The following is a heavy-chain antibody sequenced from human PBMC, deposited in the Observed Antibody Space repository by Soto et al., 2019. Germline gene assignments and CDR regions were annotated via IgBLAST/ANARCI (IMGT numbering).Heavy chain of an antibody. V-gene: IGHV4-61*08. CDR2: ISYSGTT. D-gene: IGHD3-3*01. CDR1: GGSVSSGASH. Sequence: SETLSLTCIVSGGSVSSGASHWTWIRQSPGKVLEWIGYISYSGTTDYNPSLKSRVTIXXXXSXNXFXLXXXSATXADTALYYCASLEWSTSKIGVWGQGTTVTVSS. CDR3: ASLEWSTSKIGV. J-gene: IGHJ6*02.